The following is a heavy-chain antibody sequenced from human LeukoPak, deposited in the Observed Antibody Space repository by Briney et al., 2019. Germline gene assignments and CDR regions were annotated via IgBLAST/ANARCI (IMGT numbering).Heavy chain of an antibody. V-gene: IGHV3-48*03. J-gene: IGHJ4*02. Sequence: GGSLRLSCAASGFTFSGYEMNWVRQAPGKGLEWVSYISSSGSTIYYADSVKGRFTISRDNAKNSLYLQMNSLRAEDTAVYYCARDDSSGYLADYWGQGTLVTVSS. CDR2: ISSSGSTI. CDR1: GFTFSGYE. CDR3: ARDDSSGYLADY. D-gene: IGHD3-22*01.